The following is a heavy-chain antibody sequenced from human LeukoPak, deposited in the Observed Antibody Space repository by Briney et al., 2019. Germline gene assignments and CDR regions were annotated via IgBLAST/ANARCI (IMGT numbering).Heavy chain of an antibody. CDR3: ARDEYYYGSGSYF. V-gene: IGHV3-74*01. J-gene: IGHJ4*02. CDR1: GFTFSDTW. CDR2: IRSDGSDT. Sequence: PGGSLRLSCAASGFTFSDTWMHWVRQAPGKGLVWVSRIRSDGSDTRYAESVKGRFTISRDNAKNTLYLQMNSLRAEDTAVYYCARDEYYYGSGSYFWGQGTLVTVSS. D-gene: IGHD3-10*01.